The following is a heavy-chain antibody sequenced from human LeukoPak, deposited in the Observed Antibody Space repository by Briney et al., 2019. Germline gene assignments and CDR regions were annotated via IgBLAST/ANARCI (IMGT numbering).Heavy chain of an antibody. CDR1: GFTFSDYY. V-gene: IGHV3-11*01. CDR2: ISSSGSTI. J-gene: IGHJ5*02. Sequence: PGGSLRLSCAASGFTFSDYYMSWIRQAPGKGLEWVSYISSSGSTIYYADSVKGRFTISRGNAKNSLYLQMNSLRAEDTAVYYCARDPILTGYNWFDPWGQGTLVTVSS. D-gene: IGHD3-9*01. CDR3: ARDPILTGYNWFDP.